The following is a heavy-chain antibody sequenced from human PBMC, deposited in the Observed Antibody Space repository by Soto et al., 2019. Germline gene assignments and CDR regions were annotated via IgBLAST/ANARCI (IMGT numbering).Heavy chain of an antibody. CDR2: MYSAGDT. CDR3: VKDKLYGTEPDFDY. CDR1: GFTFEDYA. V-gene: IGHV3-NL1*01. Sequence: PGGSLRLSCAASGFTFEDYAMHWVRQAPGKGLEWVSVMYSAGDTYYADSVKGRFTVSKDITENMFYLQMTSLRAEDTAVYYCVKDKLYGTEPDFDYWGQGTLVTVSS. J-gene: IGHJ4*02. D-gene: IGHD1-7*01.